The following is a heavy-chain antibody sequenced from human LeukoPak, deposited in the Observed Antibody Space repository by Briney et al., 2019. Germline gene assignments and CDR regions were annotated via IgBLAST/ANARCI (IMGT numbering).Heavy chain of an antibody. CDR1: GVTVRNYG. V-gene: IGHV3-30*03. D-gene: IGHD1-1*01. J-gene: IGHJ4*02. Sequence: PGGSLRLSCSASGVTVRNYGMHWVRQAPGKGLEWVALISSDGIDKLYGASVKVRFTISRDDSKSTLYLQMNSLTAEDTAVSHHTPKVMRGNLGADYDDWGQGTLVTVSS. CDR3: TPKVMRGNLGADYDD. CDR2: ISSDGIDK.